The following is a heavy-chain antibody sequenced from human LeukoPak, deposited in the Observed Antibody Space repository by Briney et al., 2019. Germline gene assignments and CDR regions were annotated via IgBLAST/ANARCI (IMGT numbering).Heavy chain of an antibody. D-gene: IGHD2-15*01. V-gene: IGHV5-10-1*01. Sequence: GEALKISYKGPGCGFTSYWISWGRRMPGKGVEGRGRNDPSEAYTNYSPSFQGHVTISADKSISTASLQWSSLKASDTAMYYCARQDLGQYCSGGSCYVDYWGQGTLVTVS. CDR2: NDPSEAYT. CDR1: GCGFTSYW. J-gene: IGHJ4*02. CDR3: ARQDLGQYCSGGSCYVDY.